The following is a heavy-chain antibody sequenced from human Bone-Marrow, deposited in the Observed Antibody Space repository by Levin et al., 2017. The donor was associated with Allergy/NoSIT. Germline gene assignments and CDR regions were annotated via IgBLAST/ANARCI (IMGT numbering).Heavy chain of an antibody. CDR2: ISSDETKK. D-gene: IGHD3-16*02. J-gene: IGHJ4*02. CDR1: GFTFSSYD. Sequence: PGGSLRLSCVASGFTFSSYDMHWVRQAPGKGLEWVAIISSDETKKYYEDSVKGRFTISRDNSKNTLYVQMNSLRAEDTAVYYGARHRYSSLDDHYFDFWGQGTRVTVSS. CDR3: ARHRYSSLDDHYFDF. V-gene: IGHV3-30-3*01.